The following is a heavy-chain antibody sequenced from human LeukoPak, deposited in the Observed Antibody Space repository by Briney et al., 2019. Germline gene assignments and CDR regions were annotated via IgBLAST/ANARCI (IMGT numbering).Heavy chain of an antibody. J-gene: IGHJ5*02. CDR1: GGSISSYY. CDR3: ARDRLYCSSTSCSGDWFDP. D-gene: IGHD2-2*01. Sequence: SETLSLTCTVSGGSISSYYWSWIRQPPGKGLEWIGYIYYSGSTDYNPSLKSRVTISVDTSKNQFSPKLSSVTAADTAVYYCARDRLYCSSTSCSGDWFDPWGQGTLVTVSS. CDR2: IYYSGST. V-gene: IGHV4-59*01.